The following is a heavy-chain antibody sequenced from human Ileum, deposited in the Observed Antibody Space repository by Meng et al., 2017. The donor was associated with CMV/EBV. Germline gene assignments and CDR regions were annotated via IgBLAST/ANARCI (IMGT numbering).Heavy chain of an antibody. Sequence: SCAASGFTFGTYWMSWVRQAPGKGLEWVANIKQDGNEKYYVDSVKGRFTISRDNAENSLYLQMNSLRGEDTAVYYCARVRGGLCSSVSCHYAFDIWGQGTKVTVSS. D-gene: IGHD2-2*01. CDR3: ARVRGGLCSSVSCHYAFDI. V-gene: IGHV3-7*01. J-gene: IGHJ3*02. CDR2: IKQDGNEK. CDR1: GFTFGTYW.